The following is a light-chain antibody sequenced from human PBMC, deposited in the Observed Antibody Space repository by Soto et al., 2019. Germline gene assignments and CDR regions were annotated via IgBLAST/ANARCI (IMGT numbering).Light chain of an antibody. CDR1: QSISSW. J-gene: IGKJ4*01. Sequence: DIQMTQSPSTLSVSVGDRFTITFLSSQSISSWLAWYQQKPGKAPKLLIYDASTLESGVPSRFSGSGSETEFTLTISSLQPDDFATYYCQQYNDYSPLTFGGGTKVDIK. CDR2: DAS. V-gene: IGKV1-5*01. CDR3: QQYNDYSPLT.